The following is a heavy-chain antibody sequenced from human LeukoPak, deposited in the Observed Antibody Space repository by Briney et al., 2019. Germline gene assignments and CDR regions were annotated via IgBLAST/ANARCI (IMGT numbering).Heavy chain of an antibody. CDR2: ISSSSSYI. CDR1: GFTFSSYS. D-gene: IGHD6-13*01. Sequence: GGSLRLSCAASGFTFSSYSMNWVRQAPGKGLEWVSSISSSSSYIYYADSVKGRFTISRDNAKNSLYLQMNSLRAEDTAVYYCARGPAAGTSIDYWGQGTLGTVSS. V-gene: IGHV3-21*01. J-gene: IGHJ4*02. CDR3: ARGPAAGTSIDY.